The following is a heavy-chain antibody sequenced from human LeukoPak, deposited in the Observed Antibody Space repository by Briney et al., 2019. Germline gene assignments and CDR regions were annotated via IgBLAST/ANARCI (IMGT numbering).Heavy chain of an antibody. D-gene: IGHD1-1*01. Sequence: SETLSLTCSVSGGPIISHYWSWIRQPPGKGPEWIGDISNSGSTDYNPSLRSRVTISINTSKNQFSLKLSSVTAADSAVYYCVRDALEGYYSYYYMDVWGRGTTVAVSS. CDR3: VRDALEGYYSYYYMDV. V-gene: IGHV4-59*11. CDR1: GGPIISHY. CDR2: ISNSGST. J-gene: IGHJ6*03.